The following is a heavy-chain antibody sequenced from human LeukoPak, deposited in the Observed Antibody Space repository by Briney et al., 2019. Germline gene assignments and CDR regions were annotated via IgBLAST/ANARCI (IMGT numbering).Heavy chain of an antibody. D-gene: IGHD3-22*01. Sequence: GGSLRLSCAASGFTFSSYAMRWVRQAPGKGREWVSSISGSGGSTDYADSVKGRFTISRDNSKNTLYLQMNSLRAEDTALYYCARARNDYDSNGFSLLDYWGQGTLVTVSS. CDR3: ARARNDYDSNGFSLLDY. CDR2: ISGSGGST. J-gene: IGHJ4*02. CDR1: GFTFSSYA. V-gene: IGHV3-23*01.